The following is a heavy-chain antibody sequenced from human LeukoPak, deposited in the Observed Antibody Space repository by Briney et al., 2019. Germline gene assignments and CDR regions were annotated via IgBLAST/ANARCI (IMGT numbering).Heavy chain of an antibody. CDR2: IYSGGST. J-gene: IGHJ4*02. Sequence: GGSLRLSCAASGLTVSSNYMRWVRQAPGKWLEWVSVIYSGGSTFYADSVKGRFTISRDNSKNTLYLQMNSLRAEDTAIYYCARPDGSQLGDYWGQGTLVSVSS. CDR3: ARPDGSQLGDY. D-gene: IGHD2-2*01. V-gene: IGHV3-66*01. CDR1: GLTVSSNY.